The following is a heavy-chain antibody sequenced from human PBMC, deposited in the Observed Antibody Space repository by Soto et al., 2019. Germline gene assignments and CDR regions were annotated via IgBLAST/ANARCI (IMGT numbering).Heavy chain of an antibody. CDR3: ARVTYYDFWSGYYNYYGMDV. Sequence: ASVKVSCKASGYTFTSYGISWVRQAPGQGLEWMRWVSAYNGNTNYAQKLQGRVTMTTDTSTSTAYMELRSLRSDDTAVYYCARVTYYDFWSGYYNYYGMDVWGQGTTVTVS. CDR1: GYTFTSYG. V-gene: IGHV1-18*01. D-gene: IGHD3-3*01. CDR2: VSAYNGNT. J-gene: IGHJ6*02.